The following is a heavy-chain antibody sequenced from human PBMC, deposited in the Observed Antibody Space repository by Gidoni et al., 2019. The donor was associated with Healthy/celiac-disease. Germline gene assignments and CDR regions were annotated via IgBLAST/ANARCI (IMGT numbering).Heavy chain of an antibody. CDR1: GYSFTSYW. J-gene: IGHJ6*02. Sequence: EVQLVQSGAEVKKPGESLKISCKGSGYSFTSYWIGWVRQMPGNGLEWMGIIYPGDSDTRYSPSFQGQVTISADKSISTAYLQWSSLKASDTAMYYCARQYCSSTSCNYYGMDVWGQGTTVTVSS. D-gene: IGHD2-2*01. CDR3: ARQYCSSTSCNYYGMDV. V-gene: IGHV5-51*01. CDR2: IYPGDSDT.